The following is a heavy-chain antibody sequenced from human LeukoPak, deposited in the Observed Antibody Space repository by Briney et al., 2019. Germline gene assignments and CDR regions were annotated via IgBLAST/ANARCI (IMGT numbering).Heavy chain of an antibody. CDR3: ARVGGATAVTMYFEY. V-gene: IGHV3-48*02. Sequence: GESLRLSCVVSGLTFSCYSMIWVRQAPGKGLDWLSFMTTSGNTIFYADSVKDRFTVSRDNAKKSLYLQMNSLRDEHTAVYYCARVGGATAVTMYFEYWGQGTLVTVTS. CDR1: GLTFSCYS. CDR2: MTTSGNTI. J-gene: IGHJ4*02. D-gene: IGHD1-26*01.